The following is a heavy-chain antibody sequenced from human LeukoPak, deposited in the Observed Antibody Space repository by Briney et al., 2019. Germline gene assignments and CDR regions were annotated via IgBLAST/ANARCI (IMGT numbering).Heavy chain of an antibody. V-gene: IGHV4/OR15-8*01. CDR2: VYHDGST. CDR3: ARGDADYDHYFVY. CDR1: GASISRTNW. J-gene: IGHJ4*02. Sequence: SETLSLTCDVSGASISRTNWWSWVRPPPGKGLEGIGEVYHDGSTNYNPSLERRVTFSLDKSKNQFSLRLTSVTAADTAVYFCARGDADYDHYFVYWGQGTLVTVSS. D-gene: IGHD4-17*01.